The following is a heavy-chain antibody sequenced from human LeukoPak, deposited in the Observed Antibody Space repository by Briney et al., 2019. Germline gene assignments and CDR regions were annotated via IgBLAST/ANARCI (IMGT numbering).Heavy chain of an antibody. CDR2: IYYSGST. D-gene: IGHD6-13*01. CDR1: GGSFSGYY. V-gene: IGHV4-59*01. Sequence: PSETLSLTCAVYGGSFSGYYWSWIRQPPGKGLEWIGYIYYSGSTNYNPSLKSRVTISVDTSKNQFSLKLSSVTAADTAVYYCARCSSWNYYYYYMDVWGKGTTVTVSS. J-gene: IGHJ6*03. CDR3: ARCSSWNYYYYYMDV.